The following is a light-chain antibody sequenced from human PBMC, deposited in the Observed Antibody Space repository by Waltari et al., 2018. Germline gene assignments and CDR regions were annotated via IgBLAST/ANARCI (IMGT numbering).Light chain of an antibody. J-gene: IGKJ4*01. Sequence: DIHMTQAPSSLSASLGDTVTITCRASQGISSYLNWFQQKPGKAPKLLIYAASSLESGVPSRFSGSGSGTEFTLTISSLQPEDFAAYYCLQHNSYPLTFGGGTKVEIK. CDR3: LQHNSYPLT. CDR2: AAS. CDR1: QGISSY. V-gene: IGKV1-17*01.